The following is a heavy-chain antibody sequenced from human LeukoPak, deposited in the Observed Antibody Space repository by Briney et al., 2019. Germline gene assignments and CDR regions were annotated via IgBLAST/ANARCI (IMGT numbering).Heavy chain of an antibody. D-gene: IGHD4-23*01. V-gene: IGHV4-34*01. CDR2: INHRGRT. J-gene: IGHJ6*03. CDR1: GGSFSEYY. CDR3: ARGSGAAPSVVTVDYYYYMDV. Sequence: SETLSLTRAVYGGSFSEYYWSWIRQPPGKGLEWIGEINHRGRTNYNPSLKSRVTISVDTSKNQFSLKLSSVTAADTAVYYCARGSGAAPSVVTVDYYYYMDVWDEGTTVTVSS.